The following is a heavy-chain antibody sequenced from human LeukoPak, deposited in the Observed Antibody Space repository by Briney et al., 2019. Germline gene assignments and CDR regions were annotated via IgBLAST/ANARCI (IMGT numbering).Heavy chain of an antibody. Sequence: PGGSLRLSCAASGFTFSSYEMNWVRQAPGKGLEWVSYISSSGSTIYYADSVKGRFTISRDNAKSSLYLQMNSLRAEDTAVYYCARNIYGDYNWFDPWGQGTLVTVSS. CDR3: ARNIYGDYNWFDP. D-gene: IGHD4-17*01. CDR1: GFTFSSYE. J-gene: IGHJ5*02. V-gene: IGHV3-48*03. CDR2: ISSSGSTI.